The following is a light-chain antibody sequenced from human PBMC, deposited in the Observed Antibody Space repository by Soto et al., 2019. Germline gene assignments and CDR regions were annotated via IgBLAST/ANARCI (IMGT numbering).Light chain of an antibody. V-gene: IGLV2-14*01. Sequence: QSVRTQPASVSGSPGQAITISCTGTSSDVGGYNYVSWYQQHPGKAPKLMIYDVSNRPSGVSNRFSGSKSGNTASLTISGLQAEDEADYYCSSYTSSSTLDVFGTG. J-gene: IGLJ1*01. CDR2: DVS. CDR3: SSYTSSSTLDV. CDR1: SSDVGGYNY.